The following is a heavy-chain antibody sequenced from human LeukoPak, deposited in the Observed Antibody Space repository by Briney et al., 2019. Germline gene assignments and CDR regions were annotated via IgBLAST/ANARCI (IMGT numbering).Heavy chain of an antibody. CDR2: IYSGGSA. CDR1: GFTVTNNY. J-gene: IGHJ3*02. D-gene: IGHD6-19*01. CDR3: AREKQWLAPDQAFDI. V-gene: IGHV3-66*01. Sequence: PGGSLRLSCAASGFTVTNNYMTWVRQAPGKGLEWVSVIYSGGSAFYADSVKGRFTISRDNSQNTLFLQMNSLRAEDTAVYYCAREKQWLAPDQAFDIWGQGTMVTVSS.